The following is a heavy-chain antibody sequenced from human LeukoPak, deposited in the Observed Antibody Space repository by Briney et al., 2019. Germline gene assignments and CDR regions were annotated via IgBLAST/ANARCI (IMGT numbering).Heavy chain of an antibody. CDR2: ISSSGSTI. J-gene: IGHJ6*02. V-gene: IGHV3-48*03. CDR1: GFTFSSYE. Sequence: GGSLRLSCAASGFTFSSYEMNWVRQAPGKGLEWVSYISSSGSTIYYADSVKGRFTISRDNAKNSLYLQMNSLRAEDTAVYYCARSRPNYYYGMDVWGQGTTVTVSS. CDR3: ARSRPNYYYGMDV.